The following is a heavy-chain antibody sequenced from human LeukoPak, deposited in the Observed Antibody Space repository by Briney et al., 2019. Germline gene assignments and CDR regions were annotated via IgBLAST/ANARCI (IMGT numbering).Heavy chain of an antibody. CDR3: AGSFAAGTMTIAFNV. D-gene: IGHD1/OR15-1a*01. Sequence: SETLSLTCAVSGGPFSGYYWTWIRQSPGRGLEWIAEIHHSGSTNYNPSLKSRVTISVDTSRNQFSLNLNSVTAADRAVYYCAGSFAAGTMTIAFNVWSQGTMVTVSS. V-gene: IGHV4-34*01. CDR2: IHHSGST. J-gene: IGHJ3*01. CDR1: GGPFSGYY.